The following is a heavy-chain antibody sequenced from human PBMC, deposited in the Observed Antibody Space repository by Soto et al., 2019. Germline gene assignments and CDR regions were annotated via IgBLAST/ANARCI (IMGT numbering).Heavy chain of an antibody. CDR2: INHSGST. CDR1: GVSFSGYY. J-gene: IGHJ4*02. CDR3: ARYKLRNQYRFSSRIPPTSYFDY. V-gene: IGHV4-34*01. Sequence: AETLSLTCAVYGVSFSGYYWSWIRQPPGKGLEWIGEINHSGSTNYNPSLKSRVTISVDTSKNQFSLKLSPVTAADTAVYYCARYKLRNQYRFSSRIPPTSYFDYWGQGTLVTVSS. D-gene: IGHD3-3*01.